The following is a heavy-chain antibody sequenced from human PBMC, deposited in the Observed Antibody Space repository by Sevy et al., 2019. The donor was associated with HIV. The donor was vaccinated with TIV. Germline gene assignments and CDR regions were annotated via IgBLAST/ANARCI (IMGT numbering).Heavy chain of an antibody. CDR2: ISSSSSYI. V-gene: IGHV3-21*01. D-gene: IGHD6-13*01. CDR1: GFTFSSYS. J-gene: IGHJ5*02. CDR3: ARDSLSSSWYGVLDP. Sequence: GGSLRLSCAASGFTFSSYSMNWVRQAPGKGLEWVSSISSSSSYIYYADSVKGRFTISRDNAKNSLYLQMNSLRAEDTAVYYCARDSLSSSWYGVLDPWDQGTLVTVSS.